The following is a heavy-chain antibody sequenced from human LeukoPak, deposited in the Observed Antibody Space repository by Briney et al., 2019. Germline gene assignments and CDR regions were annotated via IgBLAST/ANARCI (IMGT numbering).Heavy chain of an antibody. CDR2: ISSSGSTI. Sequence: GGSLRLSCAASGFTFSSYEMNWVRQAPGKGLEWVSYISSSGSTIYYADSVKGRFTISRDNAKNSLYLQMNSLRAEDTAVYYCARIRYNWDLDYWGQGTLVTVSS. CDR1: GFTFSSYE. CDR3: ARIRYNWDLDY. J-gene: IGHJ4*02. D-gene: IGHD1-20*01. V-gene: IGHV3-48*03.